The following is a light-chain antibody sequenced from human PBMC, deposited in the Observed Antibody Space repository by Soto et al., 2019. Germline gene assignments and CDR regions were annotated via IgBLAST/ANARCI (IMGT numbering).Light chain of an antibody. CDR1: QSVLYSSNNKNY. Sequence: DIVMTQSPDSLAVSLGERATINCKSSQSVLYSSNNKNYLAWYQQKPGQSPKLLIYWASTRESGVPDRFSGSGSGTDFNHTISSLQAEDVAVYYCQQYYSTPYTFGQGTKLEIK. V-gene: IGKV4-1*01. CDR3: QQYYSTPYT. CDR2: WAS. J-gene: IGKJ2*01.